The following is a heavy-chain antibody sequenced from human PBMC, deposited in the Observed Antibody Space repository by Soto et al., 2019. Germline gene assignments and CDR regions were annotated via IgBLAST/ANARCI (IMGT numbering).Heavy chain of an antibody. CDR2: IYHSGST. J-gene: IGHJ4*02. CDR3: ARVYRGLRGLYYFDY. D-gene: IGHD3-10*01. V-gene: IGHV4-4*02. CDR1: GGSINSSGW. Sequence: TSETLSLTCAVSGGSINSSGWWSWVRQPPGKGLEWIGEIYHSGSTIYDPSLKSRVTISVDKSKNQFSLKLTSVTAADTAVYYCARVYRGLRGLYYFDYWGQGTLVTVPQ.